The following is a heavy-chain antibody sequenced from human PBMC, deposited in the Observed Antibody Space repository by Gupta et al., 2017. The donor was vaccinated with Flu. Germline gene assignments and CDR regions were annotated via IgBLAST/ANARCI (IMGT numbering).Heavy chain of an antibody. CDR3: STLHIVGATTGFDY. J-gene: IGHJ4*02. CDR1: GGSFHSSYWY. Sequence: QLLLQESGPGLVKPSETLSLTCTVSGGSFHSSYWYWGWIRQPPGKGLEWIGSIYYDWSTYYKPSLKSRVTISVDTSKNQFSLKLTSVTAADTAVYYCSTLHIVGATTGFDYWGQGALVTVSS. V-gene: IGHV4-39*01. CDR2: IYYDWST. D-gene: IGHD1-26*01.